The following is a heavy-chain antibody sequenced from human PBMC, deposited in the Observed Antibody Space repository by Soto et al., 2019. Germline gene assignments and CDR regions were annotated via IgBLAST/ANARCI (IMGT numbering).Heavy chain of an antibody. Sequence: QVQLVQSGAEVKKPGASVKVSCKASGYTFTSYGISWVRQAPGQGLEWMGWIRAYNGNTNYAQKLQGRVTMTTDTSTNTAYMELRSLGSDDTAVDYWARGRDKRSYDFWSGNFDYWGQGTLVTVSS. CDR1: GYTFTSYG. D-gene: IGHD3-3*01. CDR3: ARGRDKRSYDFWSGNFDY. V-gene: IGHV1-18*01. CDR2: IRAYNGNT. J-gene: IGHJ4*02.